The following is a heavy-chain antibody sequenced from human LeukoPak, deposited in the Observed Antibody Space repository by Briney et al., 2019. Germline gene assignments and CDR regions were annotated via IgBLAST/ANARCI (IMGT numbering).Heavy chain of an antibody. CDR1: GGSFSGYY. V-gene: IGHV4-34*01. Sequence: SETLSLTCAVYGGSFSGYYWSWIRQPPGKGLEWIGEINHSGSTNHNPSLKSRVTISVDTSKNQFSLKLSSVTAADTAVYYCARSLTGRPHVDYWGQGTLVTVSS. J-gene: IGHJ4*02. CDR3: ARSLTGRPHVDY. CDR2: INHSGST. D-gene: IGHD3-9*01.